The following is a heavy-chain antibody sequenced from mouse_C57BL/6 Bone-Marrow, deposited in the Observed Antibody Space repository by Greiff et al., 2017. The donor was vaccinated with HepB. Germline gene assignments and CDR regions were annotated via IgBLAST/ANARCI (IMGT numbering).Heavy chain of an antibody. CDR2: IDPENGDT. J-gene: IGHJ4*01. V-gene: IGHV14-4*01. CDR3: TTDAMDY. Sequence: VQLQQSGAELVRPGASVTLSCTASGFNIKDDYMHWVKQRPEQGLEWIGWIDPENGDTEYASKFQGKATITADTSSNTAYLKLSSLTSEDTAVYYCTTDAMDYWGQGTSVTVSS. CDR1: GFNIKDDY.